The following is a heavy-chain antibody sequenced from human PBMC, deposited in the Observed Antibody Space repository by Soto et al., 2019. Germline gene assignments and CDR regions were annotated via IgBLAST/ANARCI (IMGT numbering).Heavy chain of an antibody. CDR3: ARGVGGSGSIDYYGMDV. CDR2: IYYSGST. V-gene: IGHV4-59*01. J-gene: IGHJ6*02. D-gene: IGHD3-10*01. CDR1: GGSISSYY. Sequence: SETLSLTCTVSGGSISSYYWSWIRQPPGKGLEWIGYIYYSGSTNYNPSLKSRVTISVDTSKNRFSLKLSSVTAADTAVYYCARGVGGSGSIDYYGMDVWGQGTTVTVSS.